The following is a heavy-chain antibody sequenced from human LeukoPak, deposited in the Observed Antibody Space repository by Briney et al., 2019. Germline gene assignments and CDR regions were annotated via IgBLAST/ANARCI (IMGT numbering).Heavy chain of an antibody. D-gene: IGHD4-17*01. Sequence: SETLSLTCTVSGGSISSFFWSWIRQPPGKGLEWIGYVHSSGSTKYNPSLKSRLIISVDMSKNQFSLKLRSVSVADTAVYYCARGFETMDYGDYPFDPWGQGTLVSVSS. J-gene: IGHJ5*02. V-gene: IGHV4-59*01. CDR1: GGSISSFF. CDR3: ARGFETMDYGDYPFDP. CDR2: VHSSGST.